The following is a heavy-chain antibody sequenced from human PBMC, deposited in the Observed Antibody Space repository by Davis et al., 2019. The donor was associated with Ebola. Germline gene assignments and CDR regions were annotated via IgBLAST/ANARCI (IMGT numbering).Heavy chain of an antibody. CDR3: TTPGGQDSGYDVFEI. CDR2: ISPHNGTT. V-gene: IGHV1-46*03. Sequence: ASVKVSCKASGYTFTNYSMHWVRQAPGQGLQWMGWISPHNGTTKYAEKFQGRVTMARDTSTTTVYMDLSSLRSEDTALYYCTTPGGQDSGYDVFEIWGQGTMVTVSS. J-gene: IGHJ3*02. CDR1: GYTFTNYS. D-gene: IGHD5-12*01.